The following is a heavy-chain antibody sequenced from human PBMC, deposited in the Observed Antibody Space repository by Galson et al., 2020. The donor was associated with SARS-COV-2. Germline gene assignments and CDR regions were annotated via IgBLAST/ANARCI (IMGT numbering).Heavy chain of an antibody. V-gene: IGHV3-74*01. CDR2: MNXXXTTT. CDR1: GFIFSXYW. J-gene: IGHJ3*01. Sequence: GESLKISCGASGFIFSXYWMHWXRXTPGKGLVWVSXMNXXXTTTXXADSVKDRFTISRDNSRSTLFLQMDSLRAEDTAVYFCARADVLLDAFDVWGQGTMVTVSS. CDR3: ARADVLLDAFDV. D-gene: IGHD2-15*01.